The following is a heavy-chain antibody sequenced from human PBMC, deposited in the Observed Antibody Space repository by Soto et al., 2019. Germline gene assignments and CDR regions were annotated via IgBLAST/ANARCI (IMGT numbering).Heavy chain of an antibody. D-gene: IGHD1-26*01. Sequence: GGSLRLSCAASGFTFSSYWMSWVRQAPGKGLEWVANIKQYGSEKYYVYSVKGRFTISRDNAKNSLYLQMNSLRAEDTSVYYCARVPGGTLDAFDIWGQGTMVTVSS. CDR2: IKQYGSEK. V-gene: IGHV3-7*01. J-gene: IGHJ3*02. CDR3: ARVPGGTLDAFDI. CDR1: GFTFSSYW.